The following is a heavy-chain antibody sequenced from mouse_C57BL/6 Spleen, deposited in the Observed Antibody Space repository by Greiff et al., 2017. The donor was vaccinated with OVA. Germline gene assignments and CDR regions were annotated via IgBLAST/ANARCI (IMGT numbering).Heavy chain of an antibody. D-gene: IGHD2-5*01. V-gene: IGHV3-6*01. Sequence: EVQVVESGPGLVKPSQSLSLTCSVTGYSITSGYYWNWIRQFPGNKLEWMGYISYDGSNNYNPSLKNRISITRDTSTNQFFLKLNSVTTEDTATYYCAREAYYSNYYAMDYWGQGTSVTVSS. CDR1: GYSITSGYY. CDR3: AREAYYSNYYAMDY. J-gene: IGHJ4*01. CDR2: ISYDGSN.